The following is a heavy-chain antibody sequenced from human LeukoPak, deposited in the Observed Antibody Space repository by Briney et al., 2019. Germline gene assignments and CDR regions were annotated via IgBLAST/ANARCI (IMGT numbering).Heavy chain of an antibody. V-gene: IGHV4-34*01. D-gene: IGHD3-3*01. CDR3: ARGLEDRISIFGVVKFYYSDF. Sequence: SETLSLTCAVYGGSFSNYYWTWIRQPPGKGLEWIGEIDHSGSSHYNPSLKSRVTISVDTSKNQLSPKLSSVTAADTAVYYCARGLEDRISIFGVVKFYYSDFWGQGTLVTVSS. CDR1: GGSFSNYY. CDR2: IDHSGSS. J-gene: IGHJ4*02.